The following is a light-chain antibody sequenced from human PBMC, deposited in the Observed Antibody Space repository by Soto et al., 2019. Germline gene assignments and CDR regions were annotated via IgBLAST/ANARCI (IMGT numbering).Light chain of an antibody. J-gene: IGKJ4*01. V-gene: IGKV3-15*01. Sequence: EIVLTQSPATLSLSPGERATLSCRASQSVSSYLAWSQQKPGQAPRLLIYDASNRATGVPARFSGSGSGTEFTLTISSLQSEDFAIYYCQQYNNWPLALTFGGGTKVEIK. CDR3: QQYNNWPLALT. CDR2: DAS. CDR1: QSVSSY.